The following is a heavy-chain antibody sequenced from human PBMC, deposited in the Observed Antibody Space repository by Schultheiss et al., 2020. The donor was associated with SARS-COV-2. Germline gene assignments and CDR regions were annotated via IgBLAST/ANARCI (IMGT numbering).Heavy chain of an antibody. CDR1: GGSISSSSYY. V-gene: IGHV4-61*05. D-gene: IGHD3-3*01. J-gene: IGHJ5*02. CDR3: ARWGRITIFGVVISNNWFDP. CDR2: IYYSGST. Sequence: SQTLSLTCTVSGGSISSSSYYWGWIRQPPGKGLEWIGYIYYSGSTNYNPSLKSRVTISVDTSKNQFSLKLSSVTAADTAVYYCARWGRITIFGVVISNNWFDPWGQGTLVTVSS.